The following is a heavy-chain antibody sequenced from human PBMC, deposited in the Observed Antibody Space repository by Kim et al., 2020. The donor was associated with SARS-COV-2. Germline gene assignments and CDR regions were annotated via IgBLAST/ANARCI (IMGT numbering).Heavy chain of an antibody. CDR3: ARQWLTREYFQH. D-gene: IGHD6-19*01. Sequence: SETLSLTCTVSGGSISSSSYYWGWIRQPPGKGLELIGSIYYSGSTYYNPSLKSRVTISVDTSKNQFSLKLSSVTAADTAVYYCARQWLTREYFQHWGQGTLVTVSS. V-gene: IGHV4-39*07. CDR2: IYYSGST. CDR1: GGSISSSSYY. J-gene: IGHJ1*01.